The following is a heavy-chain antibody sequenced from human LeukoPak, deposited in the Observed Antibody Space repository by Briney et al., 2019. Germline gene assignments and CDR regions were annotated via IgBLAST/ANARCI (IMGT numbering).Heavy chain of an antibody. CDR1: GGSFSGYY. CDR2: INHSGST. V-gene: IGHV4-34*01. CDR3: ARGSTWLQYDTH. D-gene: IGHD5-24*01. Sequence: PSETLSLTCAVYGGSFSGYYWSWIRQPPGKGLEWIGEINHSGSTNYNPSLKSRVTISVDTSKNQFSLKLSSVTAADTAVYYCARGSTWLQYDTHWGQGTLVTVSS. J-gene: IGHJ4*02.